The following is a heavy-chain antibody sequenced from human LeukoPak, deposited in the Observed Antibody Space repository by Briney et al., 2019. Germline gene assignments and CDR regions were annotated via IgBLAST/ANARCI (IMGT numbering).Heavy chain of an antibody. CDR1: GFTFSSYG. D-gene: IGHD6-13*01. J-gene: IGHJ5*02. CDR2: ISYDGSNK. CDR3: AKESPVAATGRSWFDP. Sequence: GGSLRLSCAASGFTFSSYGMHWVRQAPGKGLEWVAVISYDGSNKYYADSVKGRFTISRDNSKNTLYLQMNSLRAEDTAIYYCAKESPVAATGRSWFDPWGQGTLVTVSS. V-gene: IGHV3-30*18.